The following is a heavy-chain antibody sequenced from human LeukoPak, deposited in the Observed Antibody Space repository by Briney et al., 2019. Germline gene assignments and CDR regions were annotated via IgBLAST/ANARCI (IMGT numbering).Heavy chain of an antibody. J-gene: IGHJ4*02. D-gene: IGHD3-10*01. CDR1: EYTFTGYY. Sequence: ASVKVSCKASEYTFTGYYMHWVRQAPGQGLEWMGWINPNSGGTNYAQKFQGRVTMTRDTSISTAYMELSRLRSDDTAVYYCASASHITMLRGANDYWGQGTLVTVSS. CDR3: ASASHITMLRGANDY. CDR2: INPNSGGT. V-gene: IGHV1-2*02.